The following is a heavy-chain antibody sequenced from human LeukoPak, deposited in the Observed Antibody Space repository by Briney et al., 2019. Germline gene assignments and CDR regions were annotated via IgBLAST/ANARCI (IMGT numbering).Heavy chain of an antibody. CDR2: IYHSGLT. J-gene: IGHJ4*02. CDR3: AGLAVAGTNFVY. V-gene: IGHV4-38-2*02. Sequence: PSETLSLTCTVSGYSISSGYYWGWIRQPPGKGLEWIGNIYHSGLTYYNPSLKSRVTISVDTSKNQFSLKLSSVAAADTAVYYCAGLAVAGTNFVYWGQGTLVTVSS. D-gene: IGHD6-19*01. CDR1: GYSISSGYY.